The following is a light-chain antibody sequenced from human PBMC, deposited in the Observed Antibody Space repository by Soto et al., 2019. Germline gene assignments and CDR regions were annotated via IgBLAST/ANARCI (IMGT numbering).Light chain of an antibody. CDR3: QVWDSSTDLWV. V-gene: IGLV3-21*02. CDR2: DDS. J-gene: IGLJ3*02. Sequence: SYELTQPPSVSVAPRQTARITCGGNNIGTKSVHWYQQKPGQASVLVVYDDSGRPSGIPERFSGSNSENTATLTISRVEAGDEADYYCQVWDSSTDLWVFGGGTKLTVL. CDR1: NIGTKS.